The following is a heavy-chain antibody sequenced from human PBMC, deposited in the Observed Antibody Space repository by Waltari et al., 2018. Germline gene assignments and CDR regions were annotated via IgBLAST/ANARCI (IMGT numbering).Heavy chain of an antibody. D-gene: IGHD1-26*01. CDR3: ARRMMYSGGWGDFDY. CDR1: GFTVNSYP. V-gene: IGHV3-23*04. Sequence: EVQLVESGGDLVRPGGSLRLSCAASGFTVNSYPMNWVRQAPGKGLEWVATISGGAEGTFYGDPVKGRLTISRDNSKNTLYLQMNSLRVEDTAVYYCARRMMYSGGWGDFDYWGQGSLVIVSS. CDR2: ISGGAEGT. J-gene: IGHJ4*02.